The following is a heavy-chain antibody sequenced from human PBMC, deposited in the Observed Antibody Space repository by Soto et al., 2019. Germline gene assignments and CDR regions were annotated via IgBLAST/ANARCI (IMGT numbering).Heavy chain of an antibody. CDR2: TYYRSKWYN. J-gene: IGHJ4*02. D-gene: IGHD5-12*01. V-gene: IGHV6-1*01. CDR1: GDSVSSNSAA. Sequence: PSQTLSLTCAISGDSVSSNSAAWNWIRQSPSRGLEWLGRTYYRSKWYNDYAVSVKSRITINPDTSKNQISLQLNSVTPEDTAVYYCASCRDIYAAFCANFDYWGLGILVTVSS. CDR3: ASCRDIYAAFCANFDY.